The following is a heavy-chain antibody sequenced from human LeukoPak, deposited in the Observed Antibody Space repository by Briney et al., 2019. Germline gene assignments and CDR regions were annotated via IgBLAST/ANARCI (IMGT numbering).Heavy chain of an antibody. V-gene: IGHV1-18*01. Sequence: ASVKVSCTASGYTFTSYGISWVRQAPGQGLEWMGWISAYNGNTNYAQKLQGRVTMTTDTSTSTAYMELRSLRSDDTAVYYCARVHETYYYDSSGYPPDDYWGQGTLVTVSS. D-gene: IGHD3-22*01. CDR3: ARVHETYYYDSSGYPPDDY. CDR2: ISAYNGNT. J-gene: IGHJ4*02. CDR1: GYTFTSYG.